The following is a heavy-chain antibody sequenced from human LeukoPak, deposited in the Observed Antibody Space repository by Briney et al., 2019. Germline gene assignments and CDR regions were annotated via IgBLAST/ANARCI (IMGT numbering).Heavy chain of an antibody. CDR1: GFTFSKYW. Sequence: AGGSLRLSCAASGFTFSKYWMLWVRQAPGKGLESVSRINTNGTVTNYADSVKGRFTVSRDNSNNTMFLQMNSVRDEDTAVYYWAKKQWLAPPPDSWGQGTPVTVSS. J-gene: IGHJ4*02. CDR3: AKKQWLAPPPDS. D-gene: IGHD6-19*01. CDR2: INTNGTVT. V-gene: IGHV3-74*01.